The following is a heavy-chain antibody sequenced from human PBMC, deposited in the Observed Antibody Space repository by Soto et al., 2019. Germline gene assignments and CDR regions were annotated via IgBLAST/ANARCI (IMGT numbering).Heavy chain of an antibody. CDR1: GFTFSSYA. CDR2: ISGSGGST. CDR3: AKRGYCSGGSCYYPLYFDY. V-gene: IGHV3-23*01. J-gene: IGHJ4*02. Sequence: GESLKISCAASGFTFSSYAMSWVRQAPGKGLEWVSAISGSGGSTYYADSVKGRFTISRDNSKNTLYLQMNSLRAEDTAVYYCAKRGYCSGGSCYYPLYFDYWGQGTLVTVSS. D-gene: IGHD2-15*01.